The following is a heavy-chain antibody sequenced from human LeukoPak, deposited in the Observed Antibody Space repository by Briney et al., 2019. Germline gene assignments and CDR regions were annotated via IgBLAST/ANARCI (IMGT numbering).Heavy chain of an antibody. J-gene: IGHJ4*02. CDR3: ETYGDDHDY. V-gene: IGHV3-30-3*01. CDR2: ISYDGSNK. Sequence: GGSLTLSCAASGFTFSSYAMHWVRQAPGKGLEWVAVISYDGSNKYYADSVKGRFTISRDNSKNTLYLQMNSLRAEDTAVYYCETYGDDHDYWGQGTLVTVSS. D-gene: IGHD4-17*01. CDR1: GFTFSSYA.